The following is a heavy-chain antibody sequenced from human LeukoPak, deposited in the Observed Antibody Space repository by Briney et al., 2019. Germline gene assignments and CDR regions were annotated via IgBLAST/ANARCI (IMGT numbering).Heavy chain of an antibody. V-gene: IGHV3-21*01. CDR1: GFTFSSYS. J-gene: IGHJ4*02. Sequence: RAGGSLRLSCAASGFTFSSYSMNWVRQAPGKGLEWVSSISSSSSYIYYADSVKGRFTISRDNAKNSLYLQMNSLRAEDTAGYYCARIAAAGPDYWGQGTLVTVSS. CDR3: ARIAAAGPDY. D-gene: IGHD6-13*01. CDR2: ISSSSSYI.